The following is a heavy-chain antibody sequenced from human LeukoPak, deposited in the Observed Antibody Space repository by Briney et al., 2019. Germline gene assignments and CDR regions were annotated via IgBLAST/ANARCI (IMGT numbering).Heavy chain of an antibody. CDR2: ISTYSGNT. CDR1: GYSFAGYG. J-gene: IGHJ4*02. Sequence: GASVKVSCKASGYSFAGYGISWVRQAPGQGLEWIGWISTYSGNTNYAHNLQGRITVTTETSTSTAYMELRSLRSDDTAVYYCARDELPRRYSGYGTYDYWGQGTLVTVSS. D-gene: IGHD5-12*01. V-gene: IGHV1-18*01. CDR3: ARDELPRRYSGYGTYDY.